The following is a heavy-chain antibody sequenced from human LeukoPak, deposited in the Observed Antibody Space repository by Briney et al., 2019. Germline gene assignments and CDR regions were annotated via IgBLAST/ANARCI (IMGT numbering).Heavy chain of an antibody. CDR1: GGSISNYY. J-gene: IGHJ4*02. V-gene: IGHV4-59*08. CDR3: ARYSYNSGTYQRYFDS. CDR2: TYFSGST. Sequence: PSETLSLTCIVSGGSISNYYWSWIRQPPGEGLEWIGFTYFSGSTNYNPSLKSRVTMSVDTSKNQFSLNLRSVTAADTAVYYCARYSYNSGTYQRYFDSWGQGTLVTVSS. D-gene: IGHD3-10*01.